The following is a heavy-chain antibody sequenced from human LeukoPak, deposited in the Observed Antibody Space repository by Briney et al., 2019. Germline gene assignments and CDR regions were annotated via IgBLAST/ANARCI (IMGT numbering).Heavy chain of an antibody. D-gene: IGHD3-10*01. V-gene: IGHV3-21*04. J-gene: IGHJ6*03. CDR2: ISSSSSYI. CDR3: AKVMKGSERLTMVRGVIIKTAGLYYMDV. Sequence: GGSLRLSCAASGFTFSSYSMNWVRQAPGKGLEWVSSISSSSSYIYYADSVKGRFTISRDNAKNSLYLQMNSLRAEDTAVYYCAKVMKGSERLTMVRGVIIKTAGLYYMDVWGKGTTVTVSS. CDR1: GFTFSSYS.